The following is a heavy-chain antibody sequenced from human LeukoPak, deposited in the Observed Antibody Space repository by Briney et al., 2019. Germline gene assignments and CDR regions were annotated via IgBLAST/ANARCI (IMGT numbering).Heavy chain of an antibody. Sequence: SETLSLTCAVSGGSISSSNWWSWVRQPPGKGLEWIGYIYYSGSTNYNPSLKSRVTISVDTSKNQFSLKLSSVTAADTAVYYCARYPSYCSGGSCGYYYYYMDVWGKGTTVTVSS. D-gene: IGHD2-15*01. CDR3: ARYPSYCSGGSCGYYYYYMDV. CDR1: GGSISSSNW. V-gene: IGHV4-4*02. J-gene: IGHJ6*03. CDR2: IYYSGST.